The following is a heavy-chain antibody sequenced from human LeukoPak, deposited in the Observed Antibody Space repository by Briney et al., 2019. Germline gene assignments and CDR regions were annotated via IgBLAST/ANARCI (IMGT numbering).Heavy chain of an antibody. D-gene: IGHD6-13*01. CDR2: FYYSGST. Sequence: PSETLSLTCTVSGGSISSSTYYWGWVRQPPGKGLEWIGCFYYSGSTYQNPSLKSRATISVDTSKNQFPLKLSSVTAADTAVYYCARLVGRIRQLAPFDPWGQGTLVAVSS. CDR3: ARLVGRIRQLAPFDP. J-gene: IGHJ5*02. V-gene: IGHV4-39*01. CDR1: GGSISSSTYY.